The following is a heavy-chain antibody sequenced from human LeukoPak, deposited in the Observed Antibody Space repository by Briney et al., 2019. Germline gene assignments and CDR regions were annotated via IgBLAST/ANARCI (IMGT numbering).Heavy chain of an antibody. D-gene: IGHD4-17*01. J-gene: IGHJ5*02. CDR3: ATLTTAYNWFDP. CDR1: GFTFSSYA. CDR2: ISGSGGST. Sequence: EALRLSCAASGFTFSSYAMSWVRQAPGKGLEWVSAISGSGGSTYYADSVKGRFTISRDNSKNTLYLQMNSLRAEDTAVYYCATLTTAYNWFDPWGLGTLVTVSS. V-gene: IGHV3-23*01.